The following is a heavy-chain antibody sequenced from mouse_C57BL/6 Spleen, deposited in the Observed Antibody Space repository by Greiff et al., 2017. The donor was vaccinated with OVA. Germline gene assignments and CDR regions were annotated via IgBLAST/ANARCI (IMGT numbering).Heavy chain of an antibody. J-gene: IGHJ1*03. D-gene: IGHD1-1*01. CDR2: IYPGDGDT. V-gene: IGHV1-82*01. Sequence: QVQLKESGPELVKPGASVKISCKASGYAFSSSWMNWVKQRPGKGLEWIGRIYPGDGDTNYNGKFKGKATLTADKSSSTAYMQLSSLTSEDSAVYFCARYGSSPYWYFDVWGTGTTVTVSS. CDR1: GYAFSSSW. CDR3: ARYGSSPYWYFDV.